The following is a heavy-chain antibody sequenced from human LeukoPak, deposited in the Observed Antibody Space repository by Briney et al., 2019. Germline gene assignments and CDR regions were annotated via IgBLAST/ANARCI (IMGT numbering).Heavy chain of an antibody. CDR3: ARDPCSGGSCYSYYYYGMDV. Sequence: IPXXGTANYAQKFQGRVTITADESTSTAYMELSSLRSEDTAVYYCARDPCSGGSCYSYYYYGMDVWGQGTTVTVS. V-gene: IGHV1-69*01. D-gene: IGHD2-15*01. CDR2: IPXXGTA. J-gene: IGHJ6*02.